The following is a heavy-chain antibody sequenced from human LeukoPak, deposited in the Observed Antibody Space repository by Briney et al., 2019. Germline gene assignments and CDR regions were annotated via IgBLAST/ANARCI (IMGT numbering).Heavy chain of an antibody. J-gene: IGHJ3*02. V-gene: IGHV1-46*01. CDR3: AREKGSSGWQNDAFDI. CDR1: GYTFTSYY. D-gene: IGHD6-19*01. Sequence: ASVKVSCKASGYTFTSYYMHWVRQAPGQGLEWMGLINPSGGSTSYAQKFQGRVTMTRDTSTSTVYMELSSLRSEDTAVYYCAREKGSSGWQNDAFDIWGQGTMVTVSS. CDR2: INPSGGST.